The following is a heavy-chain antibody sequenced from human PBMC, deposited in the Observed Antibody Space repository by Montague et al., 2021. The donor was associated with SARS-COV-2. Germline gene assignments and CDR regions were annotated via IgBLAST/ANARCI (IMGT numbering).Heavy chain of an antibody. CDR2: IYYSGST. CDR1: GGSISSYY. J-gene: IGHJ3*01. D-gene: IGHD3-22*01. CDR3: ARGYYYDYAFDF. Sequence: SETPSLTCTVSGGSISSYYWSWIRQPPGKGLEWIGYIYYSGSTNYNPSLKSRVTISVDTSKNQFSLKLSSVTAADTAVYYCARGYYYDYAFDFWGQGTMVTVSS. V-gene: IGHV4-59*01.